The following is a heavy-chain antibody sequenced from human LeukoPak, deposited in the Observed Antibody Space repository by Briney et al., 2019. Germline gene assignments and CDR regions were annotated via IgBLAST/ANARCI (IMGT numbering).Heavy chain of an antibody. CDR1: GFTFSSYG. D-gene: IGHD1-7*01. V-gene: IGHV3-30*02. CDR3: AKGITGTTHHYYFDY. CDR2: IRYDGSNK. J-gene: IGHJ4*02. Sequence: PGGSLRLSCAASGFTFSSYGMHWVRQAPGKGLEWVAFIRYDGSNKYYADSVKGRFTISRDNSKNTLYLQMNSLRAEDTAVYYCAKGITGTTHHYYFDYWGQGTLVTVFS.